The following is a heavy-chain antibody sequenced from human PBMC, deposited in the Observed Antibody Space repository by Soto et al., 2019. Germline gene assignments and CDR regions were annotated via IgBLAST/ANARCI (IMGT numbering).Heavy chain of an antibody. CDR1: GGSITSYY. D-gene: IGHD2-21*01. J-gene: IGHJ4*02. CDR2: MSYSGAT. Sequence: PSETLSLTCTVSGGSITSYYWTWIRQPPGKGLEWVGYMSYSGATNSSPSLKSRVTISVDTSKNQFSLKLSSVTAADTAVYYCASSPAYSYGVFDYWGQGTLVTVS. CDR3: ASSPAYSYGVFDY. V-gene: IGHV4-59*01.